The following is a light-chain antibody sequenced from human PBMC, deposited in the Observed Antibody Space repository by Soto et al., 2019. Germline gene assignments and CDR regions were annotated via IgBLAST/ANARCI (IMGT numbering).Light chain of an antibody. V-gene: IGKV3-20*01. Sequence: EIVLTQSPGTLSLSPGERATLSCRASQNFGNTFLAWYQQKPGQAPRLLIYGTSSMATGIPDRFSGSGSETDFTLTISRLEREDFAVYYCQQYGSSPYTFGQGTKLEIK. J-gene: IGKJ2*01. CDR1: QNFGNTF. CDR2: GTS. CDR3: QQYGSSPYT.